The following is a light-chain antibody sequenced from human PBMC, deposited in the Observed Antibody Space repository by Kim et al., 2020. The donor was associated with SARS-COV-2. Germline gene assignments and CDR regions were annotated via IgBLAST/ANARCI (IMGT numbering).Light chain of an antibody. V-gene: IGKV1-39*01. J-gene: IGKJ3*01. CDR1: QRISNS. CDR3: QPSYNTPLT. Sequence: ASVGDRVTITCRASQRISNSLSWFQQKPGKAPKLVIYGASSLQSGVPSRFSGSGFGTDFTLTISSLQPEDFATYYCQPSYNTPLTFGPGTKVDIK. CDR2: GAS.